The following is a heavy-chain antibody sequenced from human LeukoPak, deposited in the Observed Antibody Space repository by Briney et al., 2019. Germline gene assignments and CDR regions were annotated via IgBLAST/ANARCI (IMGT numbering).Heavy chain of an antibody. CDR1: GFTFTSYA. Sequence: GGSQRLSCAASGFTFTSYAMNWVRQAPGKGLELVSAIFVIGGTTYYAHSVKGLVTISRENSKKTLYLQMNSLRAEDTAVYYCAAEDSGSFDYWGQGALVTVSS. J-gene: IGHJ4*02. D-gene: IGHD3-10*01. CDR3: AAEDSGSFDY. CDR2: IFVIGGTT. V-gene: IGHV3-23*01.